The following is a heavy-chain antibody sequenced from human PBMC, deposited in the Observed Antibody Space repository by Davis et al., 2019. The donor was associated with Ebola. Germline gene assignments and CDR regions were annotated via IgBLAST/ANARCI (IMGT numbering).Heavy chain of an antibody. CDR2: ISTSNSYI. D-gene: IGHD6-6*01. Sequence: GESLKTSCAASGFTFRSYSMNWVRQAPGKGLEGVSSISTSNSYIYYADSVKGRFTISRDNAKNSLYLQMNSLRAEDTAVYHCARDPGSSSFDYWGQGSLVTVSS. J-gene: IGHJ4*02. CDR1: GFTFRSYS. CDR3: ARDPGSSSFDY. V-gene: IGHV3-21*01.